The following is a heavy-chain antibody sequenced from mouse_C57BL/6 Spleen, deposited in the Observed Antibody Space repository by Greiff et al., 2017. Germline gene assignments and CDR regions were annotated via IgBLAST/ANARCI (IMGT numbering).Heavy chain of an antibody. CDR2: INPNNGGT. J-gene: IGHJ4*01. CDR1: GYTFTDYY. V-gene: IGHV1-26*01. D-gene: IGHD2-3*01. CDR3: ARGRDDGYYEAMDY. Sequence: EVQLQQSGPELVKPGASVKISCKASGYTFTDYYMNWVKQSHGKSLEWIGDINPNNGGTSYNQKFKGKATLTVDKSSSTAYMELRSLTSEDSAVYDGARGRDDGYYEAMDYWGQGTSVTVSS.